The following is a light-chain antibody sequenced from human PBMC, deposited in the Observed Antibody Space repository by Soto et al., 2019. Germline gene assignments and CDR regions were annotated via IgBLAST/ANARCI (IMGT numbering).Light chain of an antibody. Sequence: DIQMTQSPSTLSASVGDRVTITCRASQSVTNWLAWYQQKPGKAPNLLIYDASRLQSGIPSRFSGSGSGTEFTLTISSLQHDDFATYYCQQYTAYPYTFGRGTKLEIK. CDR1: QSVTNW. J-gene: IGKJ2*01. CDR2: DAS. CDR3: QQYTAYPYT. V-gene: IGKV1-5*01.